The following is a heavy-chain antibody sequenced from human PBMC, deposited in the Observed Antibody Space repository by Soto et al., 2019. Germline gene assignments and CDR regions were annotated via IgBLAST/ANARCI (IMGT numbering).Heavy chain of an antibody. CDR2: INPNSGGT. CDR1: GYTFTCYY. J-gene: IGHJ4*02. Sequence: ASGKVSCKASGYTFTCYYMHWVRQAPGQGLEWMGWINPNSGGTNYAQKFQGRVTMTRDTSISTAYMELSRLRSDDTAVYYCARDIPPEGLNYYETPAFDYWGQGTLVTVSS. D-gene: IGHD3-22*01. V-gene: IGHV1-2*02. CDR3: ARDIPPEGLNYYETPAFDY.